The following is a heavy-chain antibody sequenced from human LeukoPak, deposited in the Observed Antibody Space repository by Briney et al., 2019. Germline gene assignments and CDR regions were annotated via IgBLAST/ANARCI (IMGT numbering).Heavy chain of an antibody. V-gene: IGHV1-3*01. CDR3: ARRLRSTRWGDAFDI. CDR2: INAGNGNT. D-gene: IGHD5/OR15-5a*01. CDR1: GYTFTSYA. J-gene: IGHJ3*02. Sequence: ASVKVSCKASGYTFTSYAMHWVRQAPGQRLEWMGWINAGNGNTKYSQKLQGRVTITRDTSASTAYMELSSLRSEDTAVYYCARRLRSTRWGDAFDIWGQGTMVTVSS.